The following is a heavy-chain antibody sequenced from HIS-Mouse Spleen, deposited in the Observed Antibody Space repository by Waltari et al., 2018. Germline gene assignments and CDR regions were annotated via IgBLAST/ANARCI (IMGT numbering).Heavy chain of an antibody. CDR1: GGSISSSSYY. Sequence: LQLQESGPGLGKPSETLSPTCTVSGGSISSSSYYRGWIRQPPGKGLEWIGSIYYSGSTYYNPSLKSRVTISVDTSKNQFSLKLSSVTAADTAVYYCARDGYSGYGHDAFDIWGQGTMVTVSS. J-gene: IGHJ3*02. V-gene: IGHV4-39*07. CDR2: IYYSGST. D-gene: IGHD5-12*01. CDR3: ARDGYSGYGHDAFDI.